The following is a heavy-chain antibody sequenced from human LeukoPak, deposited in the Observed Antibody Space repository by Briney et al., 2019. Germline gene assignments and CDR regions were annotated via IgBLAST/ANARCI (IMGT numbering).Heavy chain of an antibody. CDR1: GYTFTSYD. J-gene: IGHJ6*03. V-gene: IGHV1-8*03. CDR3: ARGPYDFWSGYWGTYYYYYMDV. D-gene: IGHD3-3*01. CDR2: MNPNSGNT. Sequence: ASVKVSCKASGYTFTSYDINWVRQATGQGLEWMGWMNPNSGNTGYAQKFQGRVTITRNTSISTAYMELSSLRSEDTAVYYCARGPYDFWSGYWGTYYYYYMDVWGKGTTVTVSS.